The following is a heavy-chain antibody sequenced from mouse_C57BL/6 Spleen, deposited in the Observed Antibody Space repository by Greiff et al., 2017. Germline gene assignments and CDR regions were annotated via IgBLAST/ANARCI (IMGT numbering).Heavy chain of an antibody. D-gene: IGHD2-1*01. V-gene: IGHV1-9*01. CDR2: ILPGSGST. CDR1: GYTFTGYW. J-gene: IGHJ2*01. CDR3: TYGNYRFDY. Sequence: QVQLQQSGAELMKPGASVKLSCKATGYTFTGYWIEWVKQRPGHGLEWIGEILPGSGSTNYNEKFKGKATFTADTSSNTAYMQISSLTTEDSAIYYCTYGNYRFDYWGQGTTLTVSS.